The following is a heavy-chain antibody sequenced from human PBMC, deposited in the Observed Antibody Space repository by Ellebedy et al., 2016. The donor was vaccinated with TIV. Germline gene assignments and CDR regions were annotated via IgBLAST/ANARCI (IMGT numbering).Heavy chain of an antibody. CDR2: LYGSGRGI. J-gene: IGHJ4*02. Sequence: PGGSLRLSCAASGFTFSSFAMGWVRQTPGKGLEGVSGLYGSGRGIFYSDSVKGRFTISRDNSKNTLYLQMNSLRAEDTAVYYCARSAATTVTDFDYWGLGTLVTVSS. CDR1: GFTFSSFA. D-gene: IGHD4-11*01. CDR3: ARSAATTVTDFDY. V-gene: IGHV3-23*01.